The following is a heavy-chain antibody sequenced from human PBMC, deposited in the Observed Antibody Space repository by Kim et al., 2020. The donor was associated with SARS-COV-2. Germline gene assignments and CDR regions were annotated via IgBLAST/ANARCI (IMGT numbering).Heavy chain of an antibody. Sequence: LSLTCAASGFTFDDYAMHWVRQAPGKGLEWVSGISWNRGSIGYADSVKGRFTISRDNAKNSLYLQMNSLRAEDTALYYCAKSGLAYCGGDCYSLPDNWFDPWGQGTLVTVSS. CDR2: ISWNRGSI. V-gene: IGHV3-9*01. D-gene: IGHD2-21*02. CDR3: AKSGLAYCGGDCYSLPDNWFDP. CDR1: GFTFDDYA. J-gene: IGHJ5*02.